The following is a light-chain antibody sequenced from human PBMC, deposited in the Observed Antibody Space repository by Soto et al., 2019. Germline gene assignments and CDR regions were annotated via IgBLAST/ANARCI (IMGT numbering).Light chain of an antibody. J-gene: IGKJ5*01. CDR1: QGISSY. Sequence: IQLTKSPSSLSASVGDRVTIPCRDSQGISSYLGCYQQKPGKAPNLLIDAASTLPSGVPSSFSGGGSVTDFTLTISCLQSEDFATYYCQQYYSYPSTFGQGTRLEIK. CDR3: QQYYSYPST. CDR2: AAS. V-gene: IGKV1-9*01.